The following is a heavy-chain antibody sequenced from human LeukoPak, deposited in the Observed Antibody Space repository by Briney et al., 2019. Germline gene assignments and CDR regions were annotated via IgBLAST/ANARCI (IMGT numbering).Heavy chain of an antibody. Sequence: SGGSLRLSCAASGFTFSSYWMTWVRQGPGKGLEWVANIKPDGSLIYYVDSVKGRSTISRDNAKNSLYLQMNSLRAEDTAVYYCWVGHPPPDKVVVVAATIDYWGQGTLVTVSS. J-gene: IGHJ4*02. V-gene: IGHV3-7*01. CDR1: GFTFSSYW. D-gene: IGHD2-15*01. CDR2: IKPDGSLI. CDR3: WVGHPPPDKVVVVAATIDY.